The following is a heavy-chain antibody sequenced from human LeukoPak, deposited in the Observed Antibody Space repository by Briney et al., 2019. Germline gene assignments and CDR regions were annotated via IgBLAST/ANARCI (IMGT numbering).Heavy chain of an antibody. J-gene: IGHJ4*02. CDR1: GGSISSYY. CDR3: ARDPTTGFDY. D-gene: IGHD1-1*01. CDR2: IYHSGST. Sequence: SETLSLTCTVSGGSISSYYWGWIRQPPGKGLEWIGYIYHSGSTYYNPSLKSRVTISVDRSKNQFSLKLSSVTAADTAVYYCARDPTTGFDYWGQGTLVTVSS. V-gene: IGHV4-59*12.